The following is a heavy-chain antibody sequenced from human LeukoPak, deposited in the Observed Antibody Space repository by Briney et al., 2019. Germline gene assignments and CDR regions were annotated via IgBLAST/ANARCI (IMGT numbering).Heavy chain of an antibody. CDR2: ISAYNGNT. J-gene: IGHJ2*01. CDR3: ARDGDYGDYGNSDWYFDL. Sequence: ASVKVSCKASGYTFTSYGISWVRQAPGQGLEWMGWISAYNGNTNYAQKLQGRVTMTTDTSTSTACMELRSLRSDDTAVYYCARDGDYGDYGNSDWYFDLWGRGTLVTVSS. V-gene: IGHV1-18*01. D-gene: IGHD4-17*01. CDR1: GYTFTSYG.